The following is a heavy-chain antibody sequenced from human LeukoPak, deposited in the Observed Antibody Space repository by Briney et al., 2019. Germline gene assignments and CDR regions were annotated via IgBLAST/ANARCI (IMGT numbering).Heavy chain of an antibody. J-gene: IGHJ6*03. CDR2: INTNTGNP. Sequence: ASVKVSCKASGYTFTSYAMNWVRQAPGQGLEWMGWINTNTGNPTYAQGFTGRFVFSLDTSVSTAYLQISSLKAEDTAVYYCARTYSSGWYPYYYYMDVWGKGTTVTVSS. D-gene: IGHD6-19*01. CDR1: GYTFTSYA. CDR3: ARTYSSGWYPYYYYMDV. V-gene: IGHV7-4-1*02.